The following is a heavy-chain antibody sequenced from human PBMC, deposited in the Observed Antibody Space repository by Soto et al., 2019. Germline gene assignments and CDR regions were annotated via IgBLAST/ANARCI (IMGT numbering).Heavy chain of an antibody. D-gene: IGHD6-6*01. CDR2: IIPIFGTA. Sequence: GASVKVSCKASGGTFSSYAISWVRQAPGQGLEWMGGIIPIFGTANYAQKFQGRVTITADGSTSTAYMELSSLRSEDTAVYYCARDMSIAARGPIGWFGPWGQGTLVTVSS. CDR1: GGTFSSYA. CDR3: ARDMSIAARGPIGWFGP. V-gene: IGHV1-69*13. J-gene: IGHJ5*02.